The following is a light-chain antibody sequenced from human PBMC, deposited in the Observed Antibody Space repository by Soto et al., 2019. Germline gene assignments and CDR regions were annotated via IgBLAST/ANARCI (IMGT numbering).Light chain of an antibody. Sequence: EIVLTQSPGTLSLSPGERAALSCRASQSVKNDYLAWYQQRPGLAPRLLIFGASGRATGIPDRFSGSGSGTDFTLTISRLEPEDFAIYYCQQYGTSPITFGGGTKVDNK. V-gene: IGKV3-20*01. CDR2: GAS. J-gene: IGKJ4*01. CDR1: QSVKNDY. CDR3: QQYGTSPIT.